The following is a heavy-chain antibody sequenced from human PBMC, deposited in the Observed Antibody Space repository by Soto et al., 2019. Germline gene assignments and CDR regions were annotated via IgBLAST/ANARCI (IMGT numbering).Heavy chain of an antibody. Sequence: SETLSLTCTVSGGSISSSSYYWGWIRQPPGKGLEWIGSIYYSGSTYYNPSLKSRVTISVDTSKNQFSLKLSSVTAADTAVYYCARQLMVDVVFGVVIPRGPNAFDIWGQGTMVTVSS. V-gene: IGHV4-39*01. CDR2: IYYSGST. CDR1: GGSISSSSYY. CDR3: ARQLMVDVVFGVVIPRGPNAFDI. D-gene: IGHD3-3*01. J-gene: IGHJ3*02.